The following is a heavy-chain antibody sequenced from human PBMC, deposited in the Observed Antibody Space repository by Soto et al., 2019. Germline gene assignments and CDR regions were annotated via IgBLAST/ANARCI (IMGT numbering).Heavy chain of an antibody. CDR1: GGSISSSSYY. CDR3: ARSHYDFWSGYYEMSYFDY. Sequence: SATLSLTCTVSGGSISSSSYYWGWIRQPPGKGLEWIGSIYYSGSTYYNPSLKSRVTISVDTSKNQFSLKLSSVTAADTAVYYCARSHYDFWSGYYEMSYFDYWGQGTLVTVSS. V-gene: IGHV4-39*01. D-gene: IGHD3-3*01. J-gene: IGHJ4*02. CDR2: IYYSGST.